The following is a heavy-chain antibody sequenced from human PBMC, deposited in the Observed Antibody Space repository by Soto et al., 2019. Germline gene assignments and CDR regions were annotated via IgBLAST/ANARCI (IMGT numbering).Heavy chain of an antibody. CDR1: GYTLTELS. CDR3: ATYYYDSSGYLGGAFDI. D-gene: IGHD3-22*01. J-gene: IGHJ3*02. Sequence: ASVKFSCKVSGYTLTELSMHWVREAPGKGLEWMGGFDPEDGETIYAQKFQGRVTMTEDTSTDTAYMELSSLRSEDTAVYYCATYYYDSSGYLGGAFDIWGKGTMVTVSS. V-gene: IGHV1-24*01. CDR2: FDPEDGET.